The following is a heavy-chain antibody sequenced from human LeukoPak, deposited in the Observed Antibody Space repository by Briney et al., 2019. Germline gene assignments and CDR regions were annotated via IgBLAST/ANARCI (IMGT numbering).Heavy chain of an antibody. D-gene: IGHD2-2*01. V-gene: IGHV1-2*02. Sequence: ASVKVSCKASGYTFTGYYMHWVRQAPGQGLEWMGWINPNSGGTNYAQKFQGRVTMTRDTSISTAYMELSRLRSDDTAVYYCAIEGCSSTSCYPAPNWFDPWGQGTLVTVSS. CDR3: AIEGCSSTSCYPAPNWFDP. J-gene: IGHJ5*02. CDR2: INPNSGGT. CDR1: GYTFTGYY.